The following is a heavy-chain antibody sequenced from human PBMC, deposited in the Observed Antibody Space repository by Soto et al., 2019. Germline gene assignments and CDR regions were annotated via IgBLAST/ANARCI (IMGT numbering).Heavy chain of an antibody. CDR1: GCSISSYY. D-gene: IGHD2-21*01. V-gene: IGHV4-59*01. CDR3: ARGGFRYYFDY. Sequence: PXETLALTCTVAGCSISSYYWSWIRQPPGKGLEWIGYIYYSGSTNYNPSLKSRVTISVDTSKNQFSLKLSSVTAADTAVYYCARGGFRYYFDYWGQGALVTVSS. CDR2: IYYSGST. J-gene: IGHJ4*02.